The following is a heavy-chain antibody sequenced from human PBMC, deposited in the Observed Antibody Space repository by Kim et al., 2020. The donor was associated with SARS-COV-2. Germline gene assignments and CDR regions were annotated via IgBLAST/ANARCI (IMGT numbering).Heavy chain of an antibody. V-gene: IGHV3-23*01. D-gene: IGHD1-20*01. CDR3: AKGQSRYNWKLNWFDP. Sequence: SVKGLFTISRDNSKTTMDLQMNSRRAEDTAVYYCAKGQSRYNWKLNWFDPWGQGTLVTVSS. J-gene: IGHJ5*02.